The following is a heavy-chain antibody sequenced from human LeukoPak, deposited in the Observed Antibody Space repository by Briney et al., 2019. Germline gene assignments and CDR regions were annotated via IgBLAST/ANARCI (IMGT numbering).Heavy chain of an antibody. CDR1: GFTVSSNY. Sequence: GGSLRLSCAASGFTVSSNYMSWVRQAPGKGLEWVSVIYCGGSTYYADSVKGRFTISRDNSKNTLYLQMNSLRAEDTAVYYCASLAAPPDYYYYGMDVWGQGTTVTVSS. CDR3: ASLAAPPDYYYYGMDV. CDR2: IYCGGST. D-gene: IGHD6-6*01. J-gene: IGHJ6*02. V-gene: IGHV3-53*01.